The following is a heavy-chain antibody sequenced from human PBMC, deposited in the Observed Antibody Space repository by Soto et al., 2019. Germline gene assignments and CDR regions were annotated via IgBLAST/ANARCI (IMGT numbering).Heavy chain of an antibody. CDR2: ITWNGANS. J-gene: IGHJ6*02. V-gene: IGHV3-43*01. CDR3: ARETLTFGSALDV. D-gene: IGHD3-3*01. Sequence: GGSLRLSCAASGFRFDDYNMHWVRQAPGKGLEWVSLITWNGANSYYADSVKGRFTISRDGTTKSLSLQMTSLKREDTGLYFCARETLTFGSALDVWGQGTTVTVSS. CDR1: GFRFDDYN.